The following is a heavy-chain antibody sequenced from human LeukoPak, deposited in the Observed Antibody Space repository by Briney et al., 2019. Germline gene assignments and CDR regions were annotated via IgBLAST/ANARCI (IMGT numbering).Heavy chain of an antibody. Sequence: ASVKVSCKASGYTFTSYGISWVRQAPGQGLEWRGWISAYNGNTNYAQKLQGRVTMTTDTSTSTAYMELRSLRSDDTAVYYCARRGGPADYYYGMDVWGQGTTVTVSS. CDR3: ARRGGPADYYYGMDV. CDR1: GYTFTSYG. J-gene: IGHJ6*02. V-gene: IGHV1-18*01. D-gene: IGHD3-10*01. CDR2: ISAYNGNT.